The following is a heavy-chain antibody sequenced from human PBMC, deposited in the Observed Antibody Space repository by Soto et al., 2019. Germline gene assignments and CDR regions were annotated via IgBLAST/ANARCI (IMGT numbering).Heavy chain of an antibody. J-gene: IGHJ3*01. V-gene: IGHV1-69*08. CDR2: IIPIPDIT. CDR1: GGTFSTYI. Sequence: QVQLVQSGAEVRKPGSSVKVSCKAPGGTFSTYIISWVRQAPGQGLEWMGRIIPIPDITNYAQKFQGRVTVTAERYTRTAYMELTSLKAEDTAVYYCARDRITTRGDAFDLWGQGTMVTVSS. D-gene: IGHD3-3*01. CDR3: ARDRITTRGDAFDL.